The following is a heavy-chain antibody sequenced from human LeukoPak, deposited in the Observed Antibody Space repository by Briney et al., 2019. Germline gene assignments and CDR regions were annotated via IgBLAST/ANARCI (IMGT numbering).Heavy chain of an antibody. CDR3: ARTPYDSSRLTIYYFDY. V-gene: IGHV1-69*06. D-gene: IGHD3-22*01. J-gene: IGHJ4*02. CDR1: GGTFSSYA. Sequence: ASVKVSCKASGGTFSSYAISWVRQAPGQGLEWMGGIIPIFGTANYAQKFQGRVTITADKSTSTAYMELSSLRSEDTAVYYCARTPYDSSRLTIYYFDYWGQGTLVTVSS. CDR2: IIPIFGTA.